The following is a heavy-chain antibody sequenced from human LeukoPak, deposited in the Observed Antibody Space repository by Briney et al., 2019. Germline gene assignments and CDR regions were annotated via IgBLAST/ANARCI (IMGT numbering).Heavy chain of an antibody. J-gene: IGHJ4*02. CDR2: IWYDGSNK. CDR1: GFTFSSYG. Sequence: PGRSLRLSCAASGFTFSSYGMHWVRQAPGKGLEWVAVIWYDGSNKYYADSVKGRFTISRDNSKNTLYLQTNSLRAEDTAVYYCARDATIFGVVIDYWGQGTLVTVSS. V-gene: IGHV3-33*01. CDR3: ARDATIFGVVIDY. D-gene: IGHD3-3*01.